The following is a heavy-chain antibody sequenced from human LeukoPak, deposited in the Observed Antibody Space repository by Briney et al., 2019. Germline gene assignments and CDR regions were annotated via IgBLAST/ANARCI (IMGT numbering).Heavy chain of an antibody. J-gene: IGHJ5*02. CDR2: INHSGST. D-gene: IGHD3-10*01. Sequence: SETLSLTCAVYGGSLGGYSWSWIRQPPGKGLEWIGEINHSGSTNYNPSLKSRVTMSVDTSKNQFSLKLSSVTAADTAVYYCARGPFTLLRGPDNWFDPWGQGALVTVSS. CDR1: GGSLGGYS. V-gene: IGHV4-34*01. CDR3: ARGPFTLLRGPDNWFDP.